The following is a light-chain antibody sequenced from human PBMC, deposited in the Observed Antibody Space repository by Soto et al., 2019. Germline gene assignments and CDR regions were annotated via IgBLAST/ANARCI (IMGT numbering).Light chain of an antibody. Sequence: EIVLTQSPATLSLSPGERGTLSCRASQSVSSSLAWYQQKPGQAPRLLIYDASNRATGIPARFSGSGSGTDFTLTISSLEPEDFAVYYCQQRSNWPPIFTLGPGTKADIK. CDR1: QSVSSS. J-gene: IGKJ3*01. CDR3: QQRSNWPPIFT. V-gene: IGKV3-11*01. CDR2: DAS.